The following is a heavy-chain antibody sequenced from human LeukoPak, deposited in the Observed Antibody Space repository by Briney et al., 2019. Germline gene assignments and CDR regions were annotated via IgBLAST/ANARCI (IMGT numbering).Heavy chain of an antibody. CDR2: IIPILGIA. Sequence: ASVKVSCKASGGTFSSYAISWVRQAPGQGLEWMGRIIPILGIANYAQKFQGRVTITADKSTSTAYMELSSLRSEDTAVYYCARGPTYNTYFDYWGQGTLVTVSS. D-gene: IGHD1-1*01. J-gene: IGHJ4*02. CDR3: ARGPTYNTYFDY. V-gene: IGHV1-69*04. CDR1: GGTFSSYA.